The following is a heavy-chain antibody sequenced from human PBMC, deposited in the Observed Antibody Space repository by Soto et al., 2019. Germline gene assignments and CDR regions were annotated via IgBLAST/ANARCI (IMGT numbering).Heavy chain of an antibody. V-gene: IGHV3-30-3*01. J-gene: IGHJ4*02. CDR2: ISYDGSNK. CDR1: GFTFSSYA. Sequence: HPGGSLRLSCAASGFTFSSYAMHWVRQAPGKGLEWVAVISYDGSNKYYADSVKGRFTISRDNSKNTLYLQMNSLRAEDTAVYYCARDLPSYYYDSSGYLDYWGQGTLVTVSS. D-gene: IGHD3-22*01. CDR3: ARDLPSYYYDSSGYLDY.